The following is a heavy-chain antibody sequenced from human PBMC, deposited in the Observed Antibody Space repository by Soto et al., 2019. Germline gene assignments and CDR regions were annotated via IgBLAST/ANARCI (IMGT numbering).Heavy chain of an antibody. V-gene: IGHV5-51*01. Sequence: RGESLKISCKGFVYTFTNYWIGWVRQMPGKGPEWMGIIYPGDSDTKYNPSFQGQVTISADKSITTTYLQWSSLKASDTAIYYCAASIFYYGMDVWGQGTTVTVSS. J-gene: IGHJ6*02. CDR2: IYPGDSDT. CDR3: AASIFYYGMDV. CDR1: VYTFTNYW.